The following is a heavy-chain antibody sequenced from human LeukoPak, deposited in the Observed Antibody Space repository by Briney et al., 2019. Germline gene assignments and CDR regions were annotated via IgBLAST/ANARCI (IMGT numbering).Heavy chain of an antibody. D-gene: IGHD2-15*01. V-gene: IGHV4-61*02. CDR3: AGKVVVAAKYGAFDI. CDR2: IYTSGST. CDR1: GGSIRSGSYY. J-gene: IGHJ3*02. Sequence: PSQTLSLTCTVSGGSIRSGSYYWSSIRQPAGRGLGCIGRIYTSGSTHYNPSLKSRVATSVDTSQNQCCLKLRYVSAAATAVYYCAGKVVVAAKYGAFDIWGQGTMVTVSS.